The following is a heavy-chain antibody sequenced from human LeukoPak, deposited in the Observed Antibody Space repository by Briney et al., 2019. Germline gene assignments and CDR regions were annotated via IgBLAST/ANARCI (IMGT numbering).Heavy chain of an antibody. J-gene: IGHJ4*02. Sequence: TSETLSPTCTVSGGSISSYYWSWIRQAPGRGLEWIGHIYYSGATNYNPSLESRVTISVDTSKNQFSLKLTSVTATDTALYYCARGGTDFDYWGQGTLVTVSS. V-gene: IGHV4-59*08. CDR3: ARGGTDFDY. CDR1: GGSISSYY. D-gene: IGHD2-15*01. CDR2: IYYSGAT.